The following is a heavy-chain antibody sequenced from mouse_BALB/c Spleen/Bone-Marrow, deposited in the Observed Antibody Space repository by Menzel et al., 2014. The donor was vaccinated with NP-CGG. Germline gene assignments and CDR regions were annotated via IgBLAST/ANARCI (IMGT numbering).Heavy chain of an antibody. Sequence: VQLQQSGPELVKPGASVKVSCKASGYAFTSYNIYWVKQSHGKSLEWIGYIDPHNGDTNYNQKFKVKASLTVDKSSSTAYMHLNSLTSEDSAVYYCASCGNYEAWFAYWGQGTLATVSA. J-gene: IGHJ3*01. CDR3: ASCGNYEAWFAY. CDR2: IDPHNGDT. CDR1: GYAFTSYN. V-gene: IGHV1S135*01. D-gene: IGHD2-1*01.